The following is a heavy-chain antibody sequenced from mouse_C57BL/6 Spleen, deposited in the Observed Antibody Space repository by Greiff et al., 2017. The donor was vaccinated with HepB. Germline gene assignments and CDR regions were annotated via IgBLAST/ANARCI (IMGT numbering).Heavy chain of an antibody. CDR1: GYSITSGYY. V-gene: IGHV3-6*01. Sequence: EVKLQESGPGLVKPSQSLSLTCSVTGYSITSGYYWNWIRQFPGNKLEWMGYISYDGSNNYNPSLKNRISITRDTSKNQFFLKLNSVTTEDTATYYCARLRSAMDYWGQGTSVTVSS. CDR3: ARLRSAMDY. J-gene: IGHJ4*01. D-gene: IGHD1-1*01. CDR2: ISYDGSN.